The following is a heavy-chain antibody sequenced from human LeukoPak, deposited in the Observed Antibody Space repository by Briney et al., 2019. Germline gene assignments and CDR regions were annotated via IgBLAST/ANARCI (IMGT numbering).Heavy chain of an antibody. V-gene: IGHV3-23*01. CDR1: GFTFSSYA. Sequence: GGSLRLSCAASGFTFSSYAMSWVRQAPGKGLEWVSAISGSGGSTYYADSVKGRFTISRDNSKNTLYLQMNSLRAEDTAVYYCARDGGGDIVVVPAASGMDHWGQGTLVTVSS. CDR2: ISGSGGST. J-gene: IGHJ4*02. CDR3: ARDGGGDIVVVPAASGMDH. D-gene: IGHD2-2*01.